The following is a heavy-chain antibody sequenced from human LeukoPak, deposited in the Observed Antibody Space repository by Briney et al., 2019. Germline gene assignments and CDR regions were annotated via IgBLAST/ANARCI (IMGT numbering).Heavy chain of an antibody. CDR2: IYSGGGT. J-gene: IGHJ5*02. CDR3: ARGITGTNNWFDP. Sequence: SGGSLRLSCAASGFTVSSNYMTWVRQAPGKGLEWVSLIYSGGGTYYADSVKGRFTISRDNSKNTLYLQMNSLRAEDTAVYYCARGITGTNNWFDPWGRGTLVTVSS. D-gene: IGHD1/OR15-1a*01. V-gene: IGHV3-66*02. CDR1: GFTVSSNY.